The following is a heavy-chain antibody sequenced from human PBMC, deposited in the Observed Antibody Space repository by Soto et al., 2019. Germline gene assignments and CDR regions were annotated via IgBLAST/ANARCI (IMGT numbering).Heavy chain of an antibody. V-gene: IGHV3-21*01. D-gene: IGHD6-13*01. CDR2: ISSSSSYI. CDR3: ARVHRGSSWSRGGYFDY. J-gene: IGHJ4*02. CDR1: GVTFSSYS. Sequence: GSLRLSCAASGVTFSSYSMNWVRQAPGKGLEWVSSISSSSSYIYYADSVKGRFTISRDNAKNSLYLQMNSLRAEDTAVYYCARVHRGSSWSRGGYFDYWGQGTLVTV.